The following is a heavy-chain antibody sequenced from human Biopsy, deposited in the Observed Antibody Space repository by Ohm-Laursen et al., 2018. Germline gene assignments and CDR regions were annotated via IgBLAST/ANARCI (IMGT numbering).Heavy chain of an antibody. CDR2: INSVGTI. J-gene: IGHJ4*02. CDR3: ARSVGFMAAPIDY. Sequence: SLRLSCSASGLIFSDYYMSWIRQAPGKGLERVSNINSVGTIYYADSVRGRFTISRDNAKNSLYLQMNSLRVEDTAVYYCARSVGFMAAPIDYWGQGTLVTVSS. D-gene: IGHD3-16*01. V-gene: IGHV3-11*01. CDR1: GLIFSDYY.